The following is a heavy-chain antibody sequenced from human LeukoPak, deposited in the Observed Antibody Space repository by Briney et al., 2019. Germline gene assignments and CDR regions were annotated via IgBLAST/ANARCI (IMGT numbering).Heavy chain of an antibody. D-gene: IGHD6-13*01. J-gene: IGHJ4*02. Sequence: ASVKVSCKASGYGFTAFYIHWVRQAPGQGLEWMGIINPSGGSTSYAQKFQGRVTMTRDTSTSTVYMELSSLRSEDTAVYYCAREGLRYSSSWTAPTFDYWGQGTLVTVSS. V-gene: IGHV1-46*01. CDR3: AREGLRYSSSWTAPTFDY. CDR1: GYGFTAFY. CDR2: INPSGGST.